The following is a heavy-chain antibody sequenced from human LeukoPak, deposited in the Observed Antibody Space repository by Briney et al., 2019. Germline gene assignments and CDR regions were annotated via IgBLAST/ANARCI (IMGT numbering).Heavy chain of an antibody. Sequence: GGSLRLSCAASGFTFSSYSMNWVRQAPGNGLEWVSSISSSSSYIYYADSVKGRFTISRDNAKNSLYLQMNSLRAEDTAVYYCARDRVKLRGPLDYWGQGTLVTVSS. D-gene: IGHD3-16*01. CDR1: GFTFSSYS. CDR3: ARDRVKLRGPLDY. CDR2: ISSSSSYI. J-gene: IGHJ4*02. V-gene: IGHV3-21*01.